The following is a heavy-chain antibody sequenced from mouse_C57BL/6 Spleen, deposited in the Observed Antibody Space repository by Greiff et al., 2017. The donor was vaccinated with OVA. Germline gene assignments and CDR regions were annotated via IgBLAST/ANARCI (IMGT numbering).Heavy chain of an antibody. V-gene: IGHV1-19*01. Sequence: VQLKQSGPVLVKPGASVKMSCKASGYTFNDYYMHWVKQSHGKSLEWIGVINPYNGGTSYNQKFKGKATLTVDKSSSTAYMALNSLTSEDSAVYYCARGSNNWYFHVWGTGTTVTVSS. CDR3: ARGSNNWYFHV. D-gene: IGHD1-1*01. CDR1: GYTFNDYY. J-gene: IGHJ1*03. CDR2: INPYNGGT.